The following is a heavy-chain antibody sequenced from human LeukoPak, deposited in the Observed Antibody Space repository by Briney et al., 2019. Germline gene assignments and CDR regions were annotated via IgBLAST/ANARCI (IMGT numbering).Heavy chain of an antibody. Sequence: GGSLRVSCAASGFTFSSYAMSWVRQAPGKGLEGVSVISGSGGSTYYADSVKGRFTISRDNSKNTLYLQMNSLRAEDTAVYYCARRWLQSWGMDVRGKGTTVIVSS. D-gene: IGHD5-24*01. J-gene: IGHJ6*03. CDR2: ISGSGGST. CDR1: GFTFSSYA. V-gene: IGHV3-23*01. CDR3: ARRWLQSWGMDV.